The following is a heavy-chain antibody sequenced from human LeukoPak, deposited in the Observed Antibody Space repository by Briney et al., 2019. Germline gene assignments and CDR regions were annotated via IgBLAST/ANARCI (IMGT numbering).Heavy chain of an antibody. D-gene: IGHD3-3*01. CDR1: GFTFSSYA. Sequence: GGSLRLSCAASGFTFSSYAMSWVRQAPGKGLEWVSGISGSGGSSHYADSMKGRFTISRDNSQNTVSLQLNNLRIEDTALYYCAKTSLSDPSGHYYYMDVWGKGTTVTVSS. CDR2: ISGSGGSS. CDR3: AKTSLSDPSGHYYYMDV. V-gene: IGHV3-23*01. J-gene: IGHJ6*03.